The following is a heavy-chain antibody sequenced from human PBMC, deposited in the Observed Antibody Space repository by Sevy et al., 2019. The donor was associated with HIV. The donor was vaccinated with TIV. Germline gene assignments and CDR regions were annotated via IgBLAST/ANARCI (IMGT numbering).Heavy chain of an antibody. CDR1: GFTFSANW. D-gene: IGHD3-16*01. CDR3: AHETFGRFES. CDR2: IKADGSDK. V-gene: IGHV3-7*01. J-gene: IGHJ4*02. Sequence: GGSLRLSCAASGFTFSANWMNWVRQAPGKGLEWVANIKADGSDKHYVDSVEGRFTISRDNAKNFLFLQMNSLGVEDTAVYYCAHETFGRFESWGQGTLVTVSS.